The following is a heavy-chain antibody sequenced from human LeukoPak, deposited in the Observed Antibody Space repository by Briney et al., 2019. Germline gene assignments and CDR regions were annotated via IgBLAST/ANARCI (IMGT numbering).Heavy chain of an antibody. CDR3: AKDRTSMTTVTTFDY. CDR2: ISYDGSNK. CDR1: GFTFSSYG. J-gene: IGHJ4*02. V-gene: IGHV3-30*18. D-gene: IGHD4-17*01. Sequence: GRSLRLSCAASGFTFSSYGMHWVRQAPGKGLEWVAVISYDGSNKYYADSVKGRFTISRDNSKNTLYLQMNSLRAEDTAVYYCAKDRTSMTTVTTFDYWGQGTLITVSS.